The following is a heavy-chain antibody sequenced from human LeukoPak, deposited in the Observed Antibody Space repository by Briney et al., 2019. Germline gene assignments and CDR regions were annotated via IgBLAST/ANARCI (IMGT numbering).Heavy chain of an antibody. CDR1: GYTFTGYY. CDR2: INPNSGGT. CDR3: ARAPFWEAKKDY. Sequence: GASVKVSCKASGYTFTGYYMHWVRQAPGQGLEWMGRINPNSGGTNYAQKFQGRGTMTRDTPIRTAKMELSRLRSDNTAVYYCARAPFWEAKKDYWGQGTLVTVSS. V-gene: IGHV1-2*06. J-gene: IGHJ4*02. D-gene: IGHD3-10*01.